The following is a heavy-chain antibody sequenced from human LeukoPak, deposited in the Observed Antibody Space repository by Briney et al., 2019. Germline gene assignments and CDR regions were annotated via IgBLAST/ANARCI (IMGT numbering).Heavy chain of an antibody. J-gene: IGHJ4*02. CDR1: GGSISSSSYY. D-gene: IGHD3-22*01. V-gene: IGHV4-39*01. CDR3: ASGYYYDSSGYPDFDY. Sequence: PSETLSLTCTVSGGSISSSSYYWGWMRQPPGKGLEWIGSIYYSGSTYYNPSLKSRVTISVDTSKNQFSLKLSSVTAADTAVYYCASGYYYDSSGYPDFDYWGQGTLVTVSS. CDR2: IYYSGST.